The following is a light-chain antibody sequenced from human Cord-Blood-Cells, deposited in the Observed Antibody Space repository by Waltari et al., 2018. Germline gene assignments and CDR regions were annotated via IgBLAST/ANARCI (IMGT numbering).Light chain of an antibody. V-gene: IGKV3-11*01. CDR1: QSVSSY. Sequence: EIVLTQSPATLSLSPRERATLTCRASQSVSSYLAWYQQKPGQAPRLLIYDASNRATGIPARFSGSGSGTDFTITISSLEPEDFAVYYCQQRSNWPPWTFGQGTKVEIK. CDR2: DAS. CDR3: QQRSNWPPWT. J-gene: IGKJ1*01.